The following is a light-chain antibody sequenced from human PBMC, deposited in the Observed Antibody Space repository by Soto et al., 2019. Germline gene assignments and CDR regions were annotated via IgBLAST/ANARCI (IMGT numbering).Light chain of an antibody. Sequence: VIWMTQSPALYSASTGDRVTINCRTSQGINSYLAWYQQKPGKAPELLIDATSTLQSGVPSRFIGGGSGTDFTLTISGLQSEDFATYYCQQYYSLPPMFGQGTKVEI. CDR1: QGINSY. J-gene: IGKJ1*01. V-gene: IGKV1D-8*01. CDR2: ATS. CDR3: QQYYSLPPM.